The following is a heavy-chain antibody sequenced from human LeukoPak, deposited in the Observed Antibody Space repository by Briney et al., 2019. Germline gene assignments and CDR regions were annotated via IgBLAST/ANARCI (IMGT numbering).Heavy chain of an antibody. D-gene: IGHD3-22*01. CDR1: GFTFSNYA. CDR2: ISYDKNNK. CDR3: ARSIGYYDSSGYSFTGDYYYGMDV. V-gene: IGHV3-30-3*01. J-gene: IGHJ6*02. Sequence: GGSLRLSCAASGFTFSNYAMHWVRQAPGKGLEWVALISYDKNNKYYADSVKGRFTISRDNSKNTLYLQMNSLRAEDTAVYYCARSIGYYDSSGYSFTGDYYYGMDVWGQGTTVTVSS.